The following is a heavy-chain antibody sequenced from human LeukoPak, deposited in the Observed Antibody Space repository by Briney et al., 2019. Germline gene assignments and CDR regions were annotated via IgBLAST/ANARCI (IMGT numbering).Heavy chain of an antibody. CDR2: FDPEDGET. CDR1: GHTLTELS. CDR3: ATEPTNYYGSGSAKFDY. D-gene: IGHD3-10*01. V-gene: IGHV1-24*01. J-gene: IGHJ4*02. Sequence: ASVKVTCKVSGHTLTELSMHWVRQAPGKGLEWMGGFDPEDGETIYAQKFQGRVTMTEDTSTDTAYMELSSLRSEDTAVYYCATEPTNYYGSGSAKFDYWGQGSLVTVSS.